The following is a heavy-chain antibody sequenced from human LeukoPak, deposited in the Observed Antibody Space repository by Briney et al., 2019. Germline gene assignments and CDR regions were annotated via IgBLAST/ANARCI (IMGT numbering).Heavy chain of an antibody. CDR2: ISGSGGST. J-gene: IGHJ4*02. CDR1: GFTFSSYA. Sequence: PGASLRLSCAVSGFTFSSYAMSWVRQAPGKGLEWVSAISGSGGSTYYADSVKGRFTISRDNSKNTLYLQMNSLRAEDTAVYYCAKDLAEPIPSRGPYYDSSTTVYWGQGTLVTVSS. V-gene: IGHV3-23*01. D-gene: IGHD3-22*01. CDR3: AKDLAEPIPSRGPYYDSSTTVY.